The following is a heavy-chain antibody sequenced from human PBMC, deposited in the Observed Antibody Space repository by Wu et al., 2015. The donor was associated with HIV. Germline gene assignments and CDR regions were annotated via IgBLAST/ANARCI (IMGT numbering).Heavy chain of an antibody. CDR3: ARDLPLYSSGWYRYTRGMDV. J-gene: IGHJ6*02. Sequence: QVQLVQSGAEVKKPGSSVKVSCKASGGTFSSYAISWVRQAPGQGLEWMGGIIPIFGTANYAQKFQGRVTITTDESTSTAYMELSSLRSEDTAVYYCARDLPLYSSGWYRYTRGMDVWGQGTTVTVSS. D-gene: IGHD6-19*01. CDR2: IIPIFGTA. CDR1: GGTFSSYA. V-gene: IGHV1-69*05.